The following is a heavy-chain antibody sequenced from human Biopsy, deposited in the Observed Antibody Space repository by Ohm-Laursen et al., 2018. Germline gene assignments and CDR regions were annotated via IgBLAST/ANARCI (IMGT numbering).Heavy chain of an antibody. CDR2: ISCTGYT. CDR3: ARGSNDSGGLYFPR. J-gene: IGHJ4*02. D-gene: IGHD4-23*01. CDR1: GGSFTGHY. V-gene: IGHV4-59*11. Sequence: SDTLSLTYTVSGGSFTGHYWSWIRQPPGKGLEWIGHISCTGYTSYNASLKSRVTISVDTSRNHFSLRLSSLTAADTAVYYCARGSNDSGGLYFPRWGQGTLLTVSS.